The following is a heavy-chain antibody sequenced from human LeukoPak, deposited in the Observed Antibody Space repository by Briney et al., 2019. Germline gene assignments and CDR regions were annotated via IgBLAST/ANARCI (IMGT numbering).Heavy chain of an antibody. D-gene: IGHD5-18*01. CDR1: GGSISSYY. CDR2: IYYSGST. V-gene: IGHV4-59*08. J-gene: IGHJ2*01. CDR3: ARRKAMVGHWYFDL. Sequence: SETLSLTCTVSGGSISSYYWSWIRQPPGKGLEWIGYIYYSGSTNYNPSLKSRVTISVDTSKNQFSLKLSSVTAADTAVYYCARRKAMVGHWYFDLWGRGTLVTVSS.